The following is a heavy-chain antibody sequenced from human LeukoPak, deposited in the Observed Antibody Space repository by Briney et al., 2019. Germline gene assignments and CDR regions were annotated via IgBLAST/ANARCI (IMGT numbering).Heavy chain of an antibody. D-gene: IGHD1-14*01. J-gene: IGHJ5*02. CDR1: GFTFSNFA. CDR2: ISGSGDRT. Sequence: GGSLRLSCAASGFTFSNFAVTWVRQAPGKGLEWVSSISGSGDRTYYADSVKGRFTISRDNFKNTLYLQMISLTADDTAVYFCAKDTGPTTIGWFDPWGQGTEVTVSS. CDR3: AKDTGPTTIGWFDP. V-gene: IGHV3-23*01.